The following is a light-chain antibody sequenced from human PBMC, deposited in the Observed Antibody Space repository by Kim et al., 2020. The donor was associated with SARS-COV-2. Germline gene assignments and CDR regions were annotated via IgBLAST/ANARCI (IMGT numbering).Light chain of an antibody. CDR3: AAWDDSLSGVV. CDR2: NS. V-gene: IGLV1-47*01. Sequence: QRITNSCSGSSVNIGNNYHYLYQELPGMAPKLLIYNSQRPSGVPDRFSGSKSGTSASLAISGLRSEDEGDYYCAAWDDSLSGVVFGGGTQLTVL. CDR1: SVNIGNNY. J-gene: IGLJ2*01.